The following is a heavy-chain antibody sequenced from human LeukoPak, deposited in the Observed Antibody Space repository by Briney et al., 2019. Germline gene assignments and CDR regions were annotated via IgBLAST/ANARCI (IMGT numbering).Heavy chain of an antibody. CDR3: ASSDGRMEY. V-gene: IGHV4-59*08. J-gene: IGHJ4*02. Sequence: SETLSLTCTVSGGSISSYYWNWIRQPPGKGLEWVGYIYYSGSASYNPSLKSRVTISVDTSKNQFSLKLNSVTAADTAVYYCASSDGRMEYWGQGTLITVSS. CDR2: IYYSGSA. D-gene: IGHD5-24*01. CDR1: GGSISSYY.